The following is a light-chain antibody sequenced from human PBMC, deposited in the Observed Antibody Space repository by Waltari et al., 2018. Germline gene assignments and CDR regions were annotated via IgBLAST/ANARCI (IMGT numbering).Light chain of an antibody. CDR3: SSYTTSRTYI. V-gene: IGLV2-14*03. Sequence: QSALTQPASVSGSPGQSIAISCTGTSRDVGGHNFVSWYQQHPGKAPKLIIYDVNSRASGVSDRFSGSKSGSTASLTISGLQTEDEADYYCSSYTTSRTYIFGGGTTVSVL. CDR1: SRDVGGHNF. CDR2: DVN. J-gene: IGLJ1*01.